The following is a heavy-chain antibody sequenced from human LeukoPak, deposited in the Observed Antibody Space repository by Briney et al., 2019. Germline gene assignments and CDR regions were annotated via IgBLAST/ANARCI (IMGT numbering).Heavy chain of an antibody. D-gene: IGHD5-24*01. CDR2: IIPIFGTA. V-gene: IGHV1-69*05. CDR1: GGTFSSYA. J-gene: IGHJ4*02. CDR3: ARGIRGMATPSYYLDY. Sequence: SVKVSCKASGGTFSSYAISWVRQAPGQGLEWMGGIIPIFGTANYAQKFQGRVTITTDESTSTAYMELSSLRSEDTAVYYCARGIRGMATPSYYLDYWGQGTLVTVSS.